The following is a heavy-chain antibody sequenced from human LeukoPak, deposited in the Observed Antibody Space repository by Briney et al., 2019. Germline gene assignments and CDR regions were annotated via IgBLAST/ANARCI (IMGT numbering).Heavy chain of an antibody. V-gene: IGHV3-53*04. Sequence: GGSLRLSCAASGPNVSGDYMSWVRQAPGKGLEWVSLIYSGGDTYYADSVKGRFTIYRHNSKNTLYLQMTSLRTEDSAVYYCANRMSFGGPGTVVTVSS. CDR1: GPNVSGDY. D-gene: IGHD3-10*01. CDR2: IYSGGDT. CDR3: ANRMSF. J-gene: IGHJ4*02.